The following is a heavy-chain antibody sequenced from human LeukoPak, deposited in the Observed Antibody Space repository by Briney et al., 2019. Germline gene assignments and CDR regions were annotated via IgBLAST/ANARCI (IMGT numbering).Heavy chain of an antibody. CDR3: AREPYSSGGVYFDY. V-gene: IGHV3-30-3*01. CDR1: GFTFDDYA. D-gene: IGHD6-19*01. Sequence: GGSLRLSCAASGFTFDDYAMPWVRQAPGKGLEWVAVISYDGSNKYYADSVKGRFTISRDNSKNTLYPQMNSLRAEDTAVYYCAREPYSSGGVYFDYWGQGTLVTVSS. J-gene: IGHJ4*02. CDR2: ISYDGSNK.